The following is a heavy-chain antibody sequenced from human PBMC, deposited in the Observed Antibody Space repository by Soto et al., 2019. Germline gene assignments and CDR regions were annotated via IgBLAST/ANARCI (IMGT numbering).Heavy chain of an antibody. J-gene: IGHJ6*02. CDR2: IYYSGST. Sequence: KSSETLSLTCTVSGGSVSSGSYYWSWIRQPPGKGLEWIGYIYYSGSTNYNPSLKSRVTISVDTSKNQFSLKLSSVTAADTAVYYCARRSYYYGMDVWGQGTTVTVSS. CDR1: GGSVSSGSYY. V-gene: IGHV4-61*01. CDR3: ARRSYYYGMDV.